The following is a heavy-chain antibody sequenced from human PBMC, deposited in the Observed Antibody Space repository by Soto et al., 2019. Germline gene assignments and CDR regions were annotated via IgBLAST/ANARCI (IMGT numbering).Heavy chain of an antibody. CDR3: ARDDDYPDNGLDY. CDR2: IGSDGARD. V-gene: IGHV3-33*01. D-gene: IGHD4-17*01. CDR1: GFTFGRHG. J-gene: IGHJ4*02. Sequence: GGSLRLSCAPPGFTFGRHGLHWVRQAPGKGLEWVAVIGSDGARDSYADSMKGRFSISRDNGQNTLYLQINSLRVEDTAVYYCARDDDYPDNGLDYWGQGT.